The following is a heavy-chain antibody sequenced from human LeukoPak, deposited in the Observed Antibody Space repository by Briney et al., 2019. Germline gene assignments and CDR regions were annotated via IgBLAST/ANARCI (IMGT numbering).Heavy chain of an antibody. CDR1: GGSLRGYY. J-gene: IGHJ6*02. Sequence: SETQSLTCAVYGGSLRGYYWSWIRQPTGKGLEWIGEINHSGSINYNPSLKSRVTISVDTSKNQFSLKLSSVTAADTAVYYCARLGYCTNGVCYGYYYGMDVWGQGTTDTVSS. CDR3: ARLGYCTNGVCYGYYYGMDV. D-gene: IGHD2-8*01. V-gene: IGHV4-34*01. CDR2: INHSGSI.